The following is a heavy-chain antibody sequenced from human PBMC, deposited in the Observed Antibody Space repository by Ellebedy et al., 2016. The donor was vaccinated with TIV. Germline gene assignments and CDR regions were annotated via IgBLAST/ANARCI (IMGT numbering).Heavy chain of an antibody. CDR2: SNRGTR. V-gene: IGHV4-39*01. J-gene: IGHJ4*02. Sequence: MPSETLSLTCTVSGGSISSSGYSWGWIRQPPGKGLEWIGTSNRGTRYYNPSLNSRLTISVDTSKNQFPLKLTSVTAADTAVYYCASEPPYFYGASGIYLQDFWGQGTLVTVSS. D-gene: IGHD4/OR15-4a*01. CDR1: GGSISSSGYS. CDR3: ASEPPYFYGASGIYLQDF.